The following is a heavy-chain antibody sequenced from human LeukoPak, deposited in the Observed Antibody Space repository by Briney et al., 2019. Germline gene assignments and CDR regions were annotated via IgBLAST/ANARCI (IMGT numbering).Heavy chain of an antibody. D-gene: IGHD4-17*01. V-gene: IGHV3-15*01. J-gene: IGHJ4*02. CDR3: VTEPPPYGDYPGFDY. Sequence: MTGGSLRLSCAASGLTFINAWMTWVRQAPGKGLEWLGHIKSRAEGGTIDYAAPVKDRFSISRDDSESTLFLQMNTLNTEHPAVYYCVTEPPPYGDYPGFDYWGLGTLVTVSS. CDR2: IKSRAEGGTI. CDR1: GLTFINAW.